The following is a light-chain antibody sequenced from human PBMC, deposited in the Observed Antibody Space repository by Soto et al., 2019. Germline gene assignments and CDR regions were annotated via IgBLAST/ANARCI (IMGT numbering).Light chain of an antibody. V-gene: IGKV1-5*03. CDR2: KAS. J-gene: IGKJ4*01. CDR3: QQYNTYPLT. Sequence: DIQMTQSPSTLSASVGERVTITCRASQSITTWLAWYQQKPGKAPKLLIYKASSLEGGVPSRFSGSGSGTEFNITISSLQPDDFANYYCQQYNTYPLTFGGGTKVDIK. CDR1: QSITTW.